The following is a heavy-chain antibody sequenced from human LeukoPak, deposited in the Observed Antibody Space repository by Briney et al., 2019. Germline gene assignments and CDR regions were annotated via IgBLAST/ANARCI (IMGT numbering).Heavy chain of an antibody. Sequence: GGSLRLSCAASGFTSSSYSMNWVRQAPGKGLEWVSSISSSSTYIYYADSVKGRFTISRDNAKNSLYLQMNSVRAEDTAVYYCARSGVVPFDYWGQGTLVTVSS. J-gene: IGHJ4*02. CDR3: ARSGVVPFDY. CDR1: GFTSSSYS. V-gene: IGHV3-21*01. D-gene: IGHD2-15*01. CDR2: ISSSSTYI.